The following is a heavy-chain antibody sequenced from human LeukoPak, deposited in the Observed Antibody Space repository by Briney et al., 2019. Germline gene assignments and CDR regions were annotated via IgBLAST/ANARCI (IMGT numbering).Heavy chain of an antibody. CDR2: LTGSGGDT. J-gene: IGHJ4*02. Sequence: GGSLRLSCAASGLTFSTYPMTWVRPAPGKGLEWVSSLTGSGGDTYYAASVKGRFTISRDNSKNTLYLQMNRLRAEDTAVYYCVTDRYSDSAFGDWGQGTLVTVSS. CDR1: GLTFSTYP. D-gene: IGHD1-26*01. CDR3: VTDRYSDSAFGD. V-gene: IGHV3-23*01.